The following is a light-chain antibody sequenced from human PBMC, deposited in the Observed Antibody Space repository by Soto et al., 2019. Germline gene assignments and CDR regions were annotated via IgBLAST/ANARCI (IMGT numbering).Light chain of an antibody. Sequence: DIKLNQSRCTLSASVGDRVTLTCRASQSISSYLAWYQQKPGKAPKLLIYKASSLESGVPSRFSGSGSGTEFTLTISSLQPDDFATYYCQQYNSYPITFGQGTRLEIK. CDR2: KAS. CDR3: QQYNSYPIT. CDR1: QSISSY. V-gene: IGKV1-5*03. J-gene: IGKJ5*01.